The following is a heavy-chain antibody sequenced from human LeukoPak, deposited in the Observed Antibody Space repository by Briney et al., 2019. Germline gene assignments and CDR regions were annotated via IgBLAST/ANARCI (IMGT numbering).Heavy chain of an antibody. CDR1: GGSISSHY. Sequence: SETLSLTCTVSGGSISSHYWSWIRQPPGKGLEWIGYIYYSGSTNYNPSPKSRVTISVDTSKNQFSLKLSSVTAADTAVYFCARVQVTSSYYYYYMDVWGKGTTVTVSS. D-gene: IGHD3-16*01. V-gene: IGHV4-59*11. CDR2: IYYSGST. CDR3: ARVQVTSSYYYYYMDV. J-gene: IGHJ6*03.